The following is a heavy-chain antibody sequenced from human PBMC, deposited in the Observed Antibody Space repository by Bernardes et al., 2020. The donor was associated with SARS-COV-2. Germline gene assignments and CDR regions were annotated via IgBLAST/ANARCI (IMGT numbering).Heavy chain of an antibody. CDR1: GGSIRSSNW. D-gene: IGHD3-3*01. Sequence: QSLTCAVSGGSIRSSNWWSWVRPPPGKGQEWIGEIYHSGSTNYNPSLKSRVTISVDKSKNQFSLKLSSVTAADTAVYYCARHGLASITIFGVVTLGGWFDPWGQGTLVTVSS. V-gene: IGHV4-4*02. CDR3: ARHGLASITIFGVVTLGGWFDP. J-gene: IGHJ5*02. CDR2: IYHSGST.